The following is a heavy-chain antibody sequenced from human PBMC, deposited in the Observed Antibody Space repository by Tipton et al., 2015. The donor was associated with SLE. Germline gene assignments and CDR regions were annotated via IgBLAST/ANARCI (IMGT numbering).Heavy chain of an antibody. V-gene: IGHV4-4*07. D-gene: IGHD5-18*01. Sequence: TLSLTCTVSGGSISFDYWSWIRQSAGRGLEWIGRIYYTGTTTYYNSFLKSRVTMSVDTSKNQFSLRLTSVIAADTAVYYCARLHGYSYGLNWFDPWGQGTLISVSS. CDR3: ARLHGYSYGLNWFDP. CDR2: IYYTGTTT. J-gene: IGHJ5*02. CDR1: GGSISFDY.